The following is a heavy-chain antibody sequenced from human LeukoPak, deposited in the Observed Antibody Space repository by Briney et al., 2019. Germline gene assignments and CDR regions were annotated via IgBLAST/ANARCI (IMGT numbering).Heavy chain of an antibody. CDR1: GFTFSSNA. CDR2: ISGSGGST. CDR3: ASSLIGEYGDERGYADY. J-gene: IGHJ4*02. Sequence: GGSLRLPCAASGFTFSSNAMSWVRQAPGKGLEWVSAISGSGGSTYYADSVKGRFTISRDNSKNTLYLQMNSPRAEDTAVYYCASSLIGEYGDERGYADYWGQGTLVTVSS. V-gene: IGHV3-23*01. D-gene: IGHD4-17*01.